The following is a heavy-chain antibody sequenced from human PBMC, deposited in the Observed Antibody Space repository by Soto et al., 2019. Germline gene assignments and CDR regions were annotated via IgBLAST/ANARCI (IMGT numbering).Heavy chain of an antibody. CDR1: GCSINNYY. V-gene: IGHV4-59*01. D-gene: IGHD6-19*01. Sequence: ETLSLTCTVSGCSINNYYWILIRQPPGKGLEWIGYLYYSGITDYNPSLNSRVTISVDTSKNQFFLRLSSVTAADTAVYYCARGRRSSARHDAFDIWGQGTMVTVSS. CDR3: ARGRRSSARHDAFDI. J-gene: IGHJ3*02. CDR2: LYYSGIT.